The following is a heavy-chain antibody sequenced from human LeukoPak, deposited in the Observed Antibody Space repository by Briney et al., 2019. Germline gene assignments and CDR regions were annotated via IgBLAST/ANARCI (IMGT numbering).Heavy chain of an antibody. Sequence: SETLSLTCTVSGGFISSYYWYYIRQPPGKGLEWIGDIHYSGTTNYNPSLKSRVIISVDTSKSQFSLKLSSVTAADTAVYYCARHSITGPDFDYWGQGTLVTVSS. CDR3: ARHSITGPDFDY. J-gene: IGHJ4*02. D-gene: IGHD1-20*01. V-gene: IGHV4-59*08. CDR2: IHYSGTT. CDR1: GGFISSYY.